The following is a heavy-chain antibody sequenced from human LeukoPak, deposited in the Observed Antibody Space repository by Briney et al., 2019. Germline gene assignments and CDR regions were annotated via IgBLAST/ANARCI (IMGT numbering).Heavy chain of an antibody. CDR3: ARETYSGSYKGFDY. D-gene: IGHD1-26*01. J-gene: IGHJ4*02. V-gene: IGHV1-2*02. Sequence: ASVKVSCKASGYTFTGYYMHWVRQAPGQGLEWMGWINPNSGGTNYAQKFQGRVTMTRDMSTSTVYMELSSLRSEDTAVYYCARETYSGSYKGFDYWGQGTLVTVSS. CDR2: INPNSGGT. CDR1: GYTFTGYY.